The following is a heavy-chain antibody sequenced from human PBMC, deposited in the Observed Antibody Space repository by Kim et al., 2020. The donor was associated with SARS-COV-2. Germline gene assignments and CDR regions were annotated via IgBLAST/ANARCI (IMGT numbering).Heavy chain of an antibody. Sequence: GGSLRLSCAASGFTFSSYAMSWVRQAPGKGLEWVSAISGSGGSTYYADSVKGRFIISRDNSKNTLYLQMNSLRAEDTAVYLCAKDRILWFGGLDYWGQGTLVTVSS. CDR1: GFTFSSYA. D-gene: IGHD3-10*01. CDR3: AKDRILWFGGLDY. J-gene: IGHJ4*02. V-gene: IGHV3-23*01. CDR2: ISGSGGST.